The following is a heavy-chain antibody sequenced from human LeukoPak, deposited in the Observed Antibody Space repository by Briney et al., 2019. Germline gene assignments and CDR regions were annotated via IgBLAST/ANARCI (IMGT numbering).Heavy chain of an antibody. D-gene: IGHD1-26*01. J-gene: IGHJ4*02. CDR3: ARGGPYSGSYFDY. CDR2: IYYSGST. V-gene: IGHV4-31*03. Sequence: SETLSLTCTVSGGSISSGGYYWSWIRQHPGKGLERIGYIYYSGSTYYNPSLKSRVTISVDTSKNQFSLKLSSVTAADTAVYYCARGGPYSGSYFDYWGQGTLVTVSS. CDR1: GGSISSGGYY.